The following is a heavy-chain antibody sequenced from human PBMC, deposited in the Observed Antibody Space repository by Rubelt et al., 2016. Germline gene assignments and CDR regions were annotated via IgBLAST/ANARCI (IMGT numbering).Heavy chain of an antibody. CDR1: GFTFSSYS. CDR2: LSSSSSTI. V-gene: IGHV3-48*02. Sequence: EVQLVESGGGLVQPGGSLRLSCAASGFTFSSYSMNWVRQAPGKGLEWVSYLSSSSSTIYYSVSVKGRFNISRDNAKNSLYLQMNSLRDEDTAVYYCATQGYCSSTSCYGAYWGQGTLVTVSS. J-gene: IGHJ4*02. CDR3: ATQGYCSSTSCYGAY. D-gene: IGHD2-2*01.